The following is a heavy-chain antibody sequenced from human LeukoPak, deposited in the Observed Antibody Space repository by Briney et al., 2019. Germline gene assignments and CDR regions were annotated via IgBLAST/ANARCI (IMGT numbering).Heavy chain of an antibody. J-gene: IGHJ4*02. V-gene: IGHV3-53*01. CDR1: GFTVSSNY. CDR3: ASRLDY. Sequence: GGSLRLSRAASGFTVSSNYMSWVRQAPGKGLEWVSVIYSGGSTYYADSVKGRFTISRDNSKNTLYPQMNSLRAEDTAVYYCASRLDYWGQGTLVTVSS. CDR2: IYSGGST.